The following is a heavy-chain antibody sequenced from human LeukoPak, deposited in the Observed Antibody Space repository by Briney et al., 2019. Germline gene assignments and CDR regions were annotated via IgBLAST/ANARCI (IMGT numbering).Heavy chain of an antibody. CDR1: GFTFSSYS. V-gene: IGHV3-48*04. Sequence: PGGSLRLSCAASGFTFSSYSMSWVRQAPGKGLEWVSYISSSSSTIYYADSVKGRFTISRDNAKNSLYLQMNSLRAEDTAVYYCARDAGYGYWVVDYWGQGTLVTVSS. J-gene: IGHJ4*02. CDR2: ISSSSSTI. CDR3: ARDAGYGYWVVDY. D-gene: IGHD5-18*01.